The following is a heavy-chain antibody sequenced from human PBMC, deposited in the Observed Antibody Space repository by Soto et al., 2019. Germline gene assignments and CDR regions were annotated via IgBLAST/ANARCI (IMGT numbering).Heavy chain of an antibody. V-gene: IGHV1-3*01. CDR2: INAGNGNT. Sequence: QVQLVQSGAEVKKPGASVKVSCKASGYTFTSYAMHWVRQAPGQRLEWMGWINAGNGNTKYSQKFQGRVTITRDTSASTAYLELSSLRSEDTAVYYCARGYGGPIGWFDPWGQGTLVTVSS. CDR3: ARGYGGPIGWFDP. J-gene: IGHJ5*02. CDR1: GYTFTSYA. D-gene: IGHD3-16*01.